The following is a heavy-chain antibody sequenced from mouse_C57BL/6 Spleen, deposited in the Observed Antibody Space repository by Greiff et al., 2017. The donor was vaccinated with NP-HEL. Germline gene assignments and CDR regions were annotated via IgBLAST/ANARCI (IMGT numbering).Heavy chain of an antibody. J-gene: IGHJ4*01. Sequence: EVQLQQSGPELVKPGASVKMSCKASGYTFTDYNMHWVKQSHGKSLEWIGYINPNNGGTSYNQKFKGKATLTVNKSSSTAYMERRSLTSEDSAVFYCARYYGNYEGPRQAMDYWGQGTSVTVAS. D-gene: IGHD2-1*01. CDR2: INPNNGGT. V-gene: IGHV1-22*01. CDR1: GYTFTDYN. CDR3: ARYYGNYEGPRQAMDY.